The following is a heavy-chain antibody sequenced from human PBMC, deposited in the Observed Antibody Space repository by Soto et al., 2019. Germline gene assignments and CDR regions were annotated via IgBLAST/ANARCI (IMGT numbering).Heavy chain of an antibody. CDR2: ISGSGGST. CDR1: GFTCSSYA. Sequence: GGSLRLSCAASGFTCSSYAMSWVRQAPGKGLEWVSAISGSGGSTYYADSVKGRFTISRDNSKNTLYLQMNSLRAEDTAVYYCAKRRGDILTGYYFDYWGQGTLVTVSS. D-gene: IGHD3-9*01. V-gene: IGHV3-23*01. CDR3: AKRRGDILTGYYFDY. J-gene: IGHJ4*02.